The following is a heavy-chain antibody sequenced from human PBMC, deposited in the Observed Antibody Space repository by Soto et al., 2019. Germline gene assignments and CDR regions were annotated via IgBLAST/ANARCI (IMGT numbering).Heavy chain of an antibody. CDR2: ISYDGGNE. CDR3: AKAGAIYNWFDP. CDR1: GFTFSSYG. V-gene: IGHV3-30*18. J-gene: IGHJ5*02. Sequence: PGGSLRLSCAASGFTFSSYGMHWARQAPGKGLGWVAVISYDGGNEFYADSVKGRFTISRDNSKNTLYLQMNSLRAEDTAVYYCAKAGAIYNWFDPWGQGTLVTVSS. D-gene: IGHD1-26*01.